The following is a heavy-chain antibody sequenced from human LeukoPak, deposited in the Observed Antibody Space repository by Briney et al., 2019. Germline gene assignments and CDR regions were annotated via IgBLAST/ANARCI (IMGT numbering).Heavy chain of an antibody. D-gene: IGHD6-19*01. CDR1: GFTYRNYA. Sequence: GGSLRLSCAASGFTYRNYAMTWVRQAPGKGLEWVSSISSGGHSTYYAGSVKGRFTISRDNSKNTLYLQMNSLRAEDTAVYYCAKGAGQWLVPSEYFQYWGQGTLVTVSS. CDR2: ISSGGHST. J-gene: IGHJ1*01. CDR3: AKGAGQWLVPSEYFQY. V-gene: IGHV3-23*01.